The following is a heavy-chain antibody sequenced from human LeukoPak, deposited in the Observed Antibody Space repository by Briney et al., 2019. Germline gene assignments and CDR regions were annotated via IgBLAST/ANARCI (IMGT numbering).Heavy chain of an antibody. J-gene: IGHJ4*02. D-gene: IGHD4-17*01. CDR3: ARDDYGDYTFDY. V-gene: IGHV3-66*01. Sequence: GRSLRLSCAASGFTFSSYAMHWVRQAPGKGLEWVSVIYSGGSTYYADSVKGRFTISRDNSKNTLYLQMNSLRAEDTAVYYCARDDYGDYTFDYWGQGTLVTVSS. CDR2: IYSGGST. CDR1: GFTFSSYA.